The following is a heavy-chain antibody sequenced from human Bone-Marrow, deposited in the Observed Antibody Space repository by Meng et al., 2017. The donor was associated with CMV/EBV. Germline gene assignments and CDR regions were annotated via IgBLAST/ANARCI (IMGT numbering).Heavy chain of an antibody. D-gene: IGHD3-3*01. J-gene: IGHJ6*02. Sequence: GESLKISCAASGFTFSSYWMSWVRQAPGKGLEWVANIKEDGSEKYYVDSVKGRFIISRDNAKNSLYLQMNSLRAEDTAVYYCAATFHDFWNAFYRLDVWGQGTTVTVSS. CDR3: AATFHDFWNAFYRLDV. V-gene: IGHV3-7*01. CDR2: IKEDGSEK. CDR1: GFTFSSYW.